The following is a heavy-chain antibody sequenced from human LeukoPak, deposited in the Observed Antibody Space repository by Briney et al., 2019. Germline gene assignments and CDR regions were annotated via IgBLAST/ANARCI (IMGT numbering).Heavy chain of an antibody. CDR2: IYYSGST. Sequence: PSETLSLTCTVSGGSISSYYWSWIRQPPGKGLEWIGYIYYSGSTNYNPSLKSRVTISVDTSKNQFSLKLSSVTAADTAVYYCARSLYSGSSWYWFDPWGQGTLDTVSS. V-gene: IGHV4-59*01. CDR3: ARSLYSGSSWYWFDP. J-gene: IGHJ5*02. D-gene: IGHD3-10*01. CDR1: GGSISSYY.